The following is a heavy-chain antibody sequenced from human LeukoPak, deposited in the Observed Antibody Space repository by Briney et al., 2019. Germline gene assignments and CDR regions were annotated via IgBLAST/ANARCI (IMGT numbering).Heavy chain of an antibody. V-gene: IGHV1-2*06. CDR3: ASWREVRGVLYYFDY. Sequence: GASVKVSCKASGYTFTGYYMHWVRQAPGQGLEWMGRINPNSGGTNYAQKFQGRVTMTRDTSISTAYMELSRLRSDDTAVYYCASWREVRGVLYYFDYWGQGTLVTVSS. CDR1: GYTFTGYY. CDR2: INPNSGGT. J-gene: IGHJ4*02. D-gene: IGHD3-10*01.